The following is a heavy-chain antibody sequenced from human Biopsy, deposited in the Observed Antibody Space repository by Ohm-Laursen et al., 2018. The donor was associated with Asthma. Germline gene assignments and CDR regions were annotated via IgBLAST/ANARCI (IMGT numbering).Heavy chain of an antibody. J-gene: IGHJ6*02. CDR2: ISYDGSET. CDR3: TRDRFYNSVTSESFYYGVDV. V-gene: IGHV3-30*03. CDR1: GFRFPIYG. Sequence: SLRLSCAASGFRFPIYGMHWVRQGPGKGPEWVALISYDGSETGYVDSVKGRFTISRDSFRNTVHLQMSSLRPEDSAVYCCTRDRFYNSVTSESFYYGVDVWGQGTTVTVSS. D-gene: IGHD2-21*02.